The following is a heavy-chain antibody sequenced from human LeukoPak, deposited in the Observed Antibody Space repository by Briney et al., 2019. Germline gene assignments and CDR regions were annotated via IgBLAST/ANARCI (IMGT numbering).Heavy chain of an antibody. CDR3: AKDESSGYYYFDH. V-gene: IGHV3-23*01. CDR1: GFTFTTYA. J-gene: IGHJ4*02. Sequence: GGSLRLSCAASGFTFTTYAMSWVRQAPGKGLEWVSAVSGSGGDKYYADSVKGRFTISRDNSKNTLYLQMNSLRAEDTAVYYCAKDESSGYYYFDHWGQGTLVTVSS. CDR2: VSGSGGDK. D-gene: IGHD3-22*01.